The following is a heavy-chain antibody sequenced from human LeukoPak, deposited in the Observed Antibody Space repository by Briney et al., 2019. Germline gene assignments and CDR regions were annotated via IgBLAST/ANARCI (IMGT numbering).Heavy chain of an antibody. CDR3: AREPYDSGGG. Sequence: PGGSLRLSCAASGFTFSTFRVNWVRQPPGKGLEWVSSISSSHIYHADSVRGRFTISRDDAKNSLYLQMNSLRAEDTAVYYCAREPYDSGGGWGQGTLVTVSS. J-gene: IGHJ4*02. D-gene: IGHD3-22*01. V-gene: IGHV3-21*06. CDR1: GFTFSTFR. CDR2: ISSSHI.